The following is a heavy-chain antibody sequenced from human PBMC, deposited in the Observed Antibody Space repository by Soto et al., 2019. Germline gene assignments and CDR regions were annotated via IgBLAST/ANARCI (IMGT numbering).Heavy chain of an antibody. CDR1: GYSFTDYH. Sequence: QVQLVQSGAEVKKPGASVKVSCKASGYSFTDYHIHWVRQAPGQGLEWLGRINPKSGGTSTAQKFQGWVTMTTDTSMSTASMELTSLTSDDTAMYYCARGDSTDCSNGVCSFFYNHDMDVWGQGTTVTVSS. CDR2: INPKSGGT. D-gene: IGHD2-8*01. CDR3: ARGDSTDCSNGVCSFFYNHDMDV. V-gene: IGHV1-2*04. J-gene: IGHJ6*02.